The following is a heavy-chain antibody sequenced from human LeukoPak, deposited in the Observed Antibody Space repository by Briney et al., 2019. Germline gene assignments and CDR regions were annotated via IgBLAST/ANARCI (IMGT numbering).Heavy chain of an antibody. J-gene: IGHJ3*02. V-gene: IGHV3-30*02. CDR3: AKDKGFCTTTTCYVLSNDAFDI. D-gene: IGHD2-2*01. Sequence: AGGSLRLSCAASGFSFRNYGMHWVRQAPGKGLEWVAFIRFDGTNKYYADSVKGRFTISRDNSENTLYLQMSSLRAEDTAVYYCAKDKGFCTTTTCYVLSNDAFDIWGPGTMVTVSS. CDR1: GFSFRNYG. CDR2: IRFDGTNK.